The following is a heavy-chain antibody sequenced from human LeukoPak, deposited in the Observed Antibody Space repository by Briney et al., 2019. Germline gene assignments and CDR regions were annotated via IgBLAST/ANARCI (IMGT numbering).Heavy chain of an antibody. CDR3: TRYSWYYFDY. CDR2: IRSEAYGGTT. V-gene: IGHV3-49*04. D-gene: IGHD6-13*01. CDR1: GFTFGDYA. J-gene: IGHJ4*02. Sequence: PGRSLRLSCTASGFTFGDYAMSWVRQAPGKGLEWVGFIRSEAYGGTTEYAASVKGRFTISRDDSKSIAYLQMNSLKTEDTAVYYCTRYSWYYFDYWGQGTLVTVSS.